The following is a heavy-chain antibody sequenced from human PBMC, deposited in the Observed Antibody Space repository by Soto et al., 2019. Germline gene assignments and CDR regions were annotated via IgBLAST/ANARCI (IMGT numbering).Heavy chain of an antibody. CDR2: IYYSGST. CDR3: ARQDILTGYYFDY. Sequence: PSETLSLTCAVYGGSFSGYYWSWIRQPPGKGLEWIGYIYYSGSTNHNPSLKSRVIISVDTSKNQFSLKLSSVTAADTAVYYCARQDILTGYYFDYWGQGTVVTVSS. J-gene: IGHJ4*02. CDR1: GGSFSGYY. D-gene: IGHD3-9*01. V-gene: IGHV4-34*11.